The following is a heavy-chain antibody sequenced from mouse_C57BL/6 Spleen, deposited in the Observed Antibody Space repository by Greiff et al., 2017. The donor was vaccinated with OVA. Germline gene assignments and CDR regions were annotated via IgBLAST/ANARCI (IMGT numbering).Heavy chain of an antibody. J-gene: IGHJ4*01. Sequence: VHVKQSGPELVKPGASVKIPCKASGYTFTDYNMDWVKQSHGKSLEWIGDINPNNGGTIYNQKFKGKATLTVDKSSSTAYMELRSLTSEDTAVYYCARDTTVVAPYAMDYWGQGTSVTVSS. D-gene: IGHD1-1*01. CDR1: GYTFTDYN. V-gene: IGHV1-18*01. CDR2: INPNNGGT. CDR3: ARDTTVVAPYAMDY.